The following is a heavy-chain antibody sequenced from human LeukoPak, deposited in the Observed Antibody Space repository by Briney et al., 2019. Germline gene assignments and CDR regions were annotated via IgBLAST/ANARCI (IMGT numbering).Heavy chain of an antibody. CDR3: AKDRSESYFYFDF. V-gene: IGHV3-30*02. CDR2: IRYGGNDE. J-gene: IGHJ4*02. D-gene: IGHD1-26*01. CDR1: GFTFSSNG. Sequence: GGSLRLSCAASGFTFSSNGMHWVRQAPGEGLEWVAFIRYGGNDERYANSVKGRFTISRDNSKNTLYLQMNSLRAEDTAVYCCAKDRSESYFYFDFWGQGTLVTVSS.